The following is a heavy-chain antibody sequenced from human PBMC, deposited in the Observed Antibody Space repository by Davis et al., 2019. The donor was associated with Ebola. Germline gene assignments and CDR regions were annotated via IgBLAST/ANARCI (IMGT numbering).Heavy chain of an antibody. CDR1: GFTFSSYA. V-gene: IGHV3-30-3*01. CDR3: ARDPHDYGDYVLYYYYGTDV. J-gene: IGHJ6*02. Sequence: GESLKISCAASGFTFSSYAMHWVRQAPGKGLEWVAVISYDGSNKYYADSVKGRFTISRDNSKNTLYLQMNSLRAEDTAVYYCARDPHDYGDYVLYYYYGTDVWGQGTTVTVSS. D-gene: IGHD4-17*01. CDR2: ISYDGSNK.